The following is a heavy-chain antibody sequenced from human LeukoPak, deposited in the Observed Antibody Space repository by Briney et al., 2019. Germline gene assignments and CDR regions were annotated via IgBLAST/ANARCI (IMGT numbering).Heavy chain of an antibody. D-gene: IGHD6-19*01. J-gene: IGHJ4*02. V-gene: IGHV3-23*01. CDR2: ISGSGGST. CDR1: GFTFSSYA. Sequence: GASLRLSCAAPGFTFSSYAMSWVRQAPGKGLEWVSAISGSGGSTYYADSVKGRFTISRDNSKNTLYLQMNSLRAEDTAVYYCAKVYFDSGWVDYWGQGTLVTVSS. CDR3: AKVYFDSGWVDY.